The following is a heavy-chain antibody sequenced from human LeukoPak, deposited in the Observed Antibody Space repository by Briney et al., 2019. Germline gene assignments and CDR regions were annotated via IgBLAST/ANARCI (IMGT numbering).Heavy chain of an antibody. V-gene: IGHV3-21*01. CDR2: ISSSSSYI. D-gene: IGHD2-15*01. J-gene: IGHJ4*02. Sequence: PGGSLRLSCAASGFTFSSYSMNWVRQAPGKGLEWVSSISSSSSYIYYADSVKGRFTISRDNAKNSLYLQMNSLRAEDTAVYYCARGRYCSGGSCHQGWLQFPDYWGQGTLVTVSS. CDR3: ARGRYCSGGSCHQGWLQFPDY. CDR1: GFTFSSYS.